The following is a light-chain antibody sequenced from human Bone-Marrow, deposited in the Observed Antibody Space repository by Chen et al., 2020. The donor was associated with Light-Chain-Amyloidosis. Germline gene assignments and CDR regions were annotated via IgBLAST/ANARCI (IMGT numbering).Light chain of an antibody. CDR1: QNIGTY. CDR2: GAY. J-gene: IGKJ1*01. Sequence: DLRLTQSPSSLSASVGDRVTITCRASQNIGTYLNWYQQKSGRAPKLLLSGAYNRQSGVPTRFGGTGSGTDFTLIITSLQPEDFATYYCQQSRTFRTFGQGTKVEVK. V-gene: IGKV1-39*01. CDR3: QQSRTFRT.